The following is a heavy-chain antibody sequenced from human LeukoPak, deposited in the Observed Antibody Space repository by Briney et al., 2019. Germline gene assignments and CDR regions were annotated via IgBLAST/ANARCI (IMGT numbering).Heavy chain of an antibody. D-gene: IGHD3-10*01. CDR3: TRNRLGSGSYYIDY. CDR2: IKSKTDGGTT. CDR1: GFTFSNAW. Sequence: GGSLRLSCAASGFTFSNAWMNWVRQAPGKGLEWVGRIKSKTDGGTTDYAAPVKGRFTISRDDSKNTLYLRMNSLKTEDTAVYYCTRNRLGSGSYYIDYWGQGTLVTVSS. J-gene: IGHJ4*02. V-gene: IGHV3-15*07.